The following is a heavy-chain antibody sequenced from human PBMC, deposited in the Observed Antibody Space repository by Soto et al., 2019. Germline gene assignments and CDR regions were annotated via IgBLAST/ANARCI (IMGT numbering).Heavy chain of an antibody. J-gene: IGHJ4*02. D-gene: IGHD3-10*01. V-gene: IGHV3-7*03. Sequence: EVLLVESGGGLVQPGGSLRLSCAASGFTFSTFWMDWVRQAPGKGLEWVAKIKEDGSEKYYADSVKGRFIISRDNARNSVYLQMDSLRAEDTAVYYCARVRPGNYRDYGGQGTLVTVSS. CDR1: GFTFSTFW. CDR3: ARVRPGNYRDY. CDR2: IKEDGSEK.